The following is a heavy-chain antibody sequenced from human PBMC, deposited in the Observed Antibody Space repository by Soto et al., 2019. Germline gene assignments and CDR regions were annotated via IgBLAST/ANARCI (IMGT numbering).Heavy chain of an antibody. CDR3: ARRSPYSTSAFDY. CDR1: GFTLSSYW. V-gene: IGHV3-7*01. D-gene: IGHD6-6*01. J-gene: IGHJ4*02. CDR2: INQDGGDK. Sequence: DVKLVESGGGLVQPGGSLRLSCAASGFTLSSYWMTWVRQAPGKGLEWVASINQDGGDKYYVASVRGRFTISRDNTKNSLVLQMNSLRAEDMAVYYCARRSPYSTSAFDYWGQGTLVTVSS.